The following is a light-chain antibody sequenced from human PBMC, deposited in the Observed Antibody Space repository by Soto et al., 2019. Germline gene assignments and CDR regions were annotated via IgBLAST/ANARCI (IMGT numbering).Light chain of an antibody. CDR1: SSDIGEYKY. CDR2: EVT. Sequence: QSALTQPASVSGSPGQSVTISCTGTSSDIGEYKYVSWYQQHPGKPPKLMLYEVTNRPSGVSNRFSGSKSGNTASLTVSGLQAEDEADYYCSSYTNNNTVGLFGGGTKLTVL. J-gene: IGLJ2*01. V-gene: IGLV2-14*01. CDR3: SSYTNNNTVGL.